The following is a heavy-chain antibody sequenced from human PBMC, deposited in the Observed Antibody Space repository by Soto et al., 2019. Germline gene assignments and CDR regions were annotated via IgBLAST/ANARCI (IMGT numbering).Heavy chain of an antibody. Sequence: QVQLVQSGAEVKKPGASVKVSCKASEYTFINYDINWVRQTSGQGLEWMGWMNPNNGNTGYAQKFQGXXTXTXXTSVSTAYMELSSLTSEDTAVYYCVKGPRNSGFDYWGQGTLVTVSS. CDR2: MNPNNGNT. D-gene: IGHD1-7*01. V-gene: IGHV1-8*01. CDR3: VKGPRNSGFDY. J-gene: IGHJ4*02. CDR1: EYTFINYD.